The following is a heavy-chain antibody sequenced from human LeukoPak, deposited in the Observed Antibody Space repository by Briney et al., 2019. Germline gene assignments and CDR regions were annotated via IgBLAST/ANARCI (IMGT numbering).Heavy chain of an antibody. CDR3: ARQYCGSTSCFWFDP. V-gene: IGHV5-51*01. J-gene: IGHJ5*02. D-gene: IGHD2-2*01. CDR1: GYSFTSYW. Sequence: GESLQISCKGSGYSFTSYWIGWVRQMPGKGLEWMGIIYPGDSDTRYSPSFQGQVTISADKSISTAYLQWSSLKASDTAMYYCARQYCGSTSCFWFDPWGQGTLVTVSS. CDR2: IYPGDSDT.